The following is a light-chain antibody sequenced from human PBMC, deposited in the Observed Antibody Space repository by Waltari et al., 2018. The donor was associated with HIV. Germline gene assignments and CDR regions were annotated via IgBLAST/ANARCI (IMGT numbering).Light chain of an antibody. CDR2: EVS. J-gene: IGKJ4*01. V-gene: IGKV2-30*01. Sequence: DVVLTQSPLSLPVTLGQPASISCRPSQSLVYGDGNTYLNWFHQRPGQSLRRLIYEVSKRDSGVPERFSGSGSGAELTLKISRVEADDVGIYYCMQGTHWPLTFGGGTTVEIK. CDR1: QSLVYGDGNTY. CDR3: MQGTHWPLT.